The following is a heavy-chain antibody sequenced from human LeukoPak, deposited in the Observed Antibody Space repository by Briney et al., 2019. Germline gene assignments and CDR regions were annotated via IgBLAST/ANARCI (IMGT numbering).Heavy chain of an antibody. J-gene: IGHJ6*02. CDR3: ARDHRDYYDSSGYHMKNYYYYGMDV. V-gene: IGHV1-69*01. CDR1: GGTFSSYA. D-gene: IGHD3-22*01. Sequence: GASVKVSCKASGGTFSSYAISWVRQAPGQGLEWMGGIIPIFGTANYAQKFQGRVTITADESTSTAYMKLSSLRSEDTAVYYCARDHRDYYDSSGYHMKNYYYYGMDVWGQGTTVTVSS. CDR2: IIPIFGTA.